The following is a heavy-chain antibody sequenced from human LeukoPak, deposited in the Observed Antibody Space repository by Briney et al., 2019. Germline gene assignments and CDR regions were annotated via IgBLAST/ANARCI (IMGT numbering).Heavy chain of an antibody. CDR2: INPNSGGT. Sequence: ASVKVSCKASGYTFTGYYMHWVRQAPGQGLEWMGWINPNSGGTNYAQKFQGGVTMTRDTSISTAYMELSRLRSDDTAVYYCAREPSSGYYTDNWFDPWGQGTLVTVSS. CDR3: AREPSSGYYTDNWFDP. V-gene: IGHV1-2*02. D-gene: IGHD3-22*01. J-gene: IGHJ5*02. CDR1: GYTFTGYY.